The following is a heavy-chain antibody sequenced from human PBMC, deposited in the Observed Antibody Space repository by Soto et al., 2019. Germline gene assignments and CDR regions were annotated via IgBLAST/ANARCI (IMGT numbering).Heavy chain of an antibody. CDR1: GYKFSSYW. CDR3: ARHEMATPQGYYYGMDV. J-gene: IGHJ6*02. Sequence: GESLKISCKASGYKFSSYWIAWLRQVPGKGLEWMGVIYPAASDTRYSPSFQGQVTISADKSISTAYLQWSSLKASDTAMYYCARHEMATPQGYYYGMDVWGQGTTVTVSS. D-gene: IGHD5-12*01. V-gene: IGHV5-51*01. CDR2: IYPAASDT.